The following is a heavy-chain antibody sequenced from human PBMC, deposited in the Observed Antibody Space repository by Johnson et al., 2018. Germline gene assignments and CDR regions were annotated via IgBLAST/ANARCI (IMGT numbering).Heavy chain of an antibody. J-gene: IGHJ5*02. CDR2: ISYDGSNK. V-gene: IGHV3-33*05. D-gene: IGHD3-22*01. Sequence: QVQLVQSGGGVVQPGRSLRLSCAASGFTFSSYGMHWVRQAPGKGLEWVAVISYDGSNKYYADSVKGRFTISRDNSKNTLFLQMNSLSAEDTGVYSCSTDGYDTSGHYPPNSWGQGTLVTVSS. CDR3: STDGYDTSGHYPPNS. CDR1: GFTFSSYG.